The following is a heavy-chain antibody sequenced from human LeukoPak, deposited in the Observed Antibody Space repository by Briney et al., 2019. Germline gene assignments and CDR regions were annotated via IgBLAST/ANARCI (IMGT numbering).Heavy chain of an antibody. CDR2: INHSGST. J-gene: IGHJ4*02. Sequence: SETLSLTCAVYGGSFSGYYWSWIRQPPGKGLEWIGEINHSGSTNYNPSLKSRGTISVDTSKNQFSLKLSSVTAADTAVYYCARADQYYDFWSGYYIIDYWGQGTLVTVSS. CDR1: GGSFSGYY. CDR3: ARADQYYDFWSGYYIIDY. V-gene: IGHV4-34*01. D-gene: IGHD3-3*01.